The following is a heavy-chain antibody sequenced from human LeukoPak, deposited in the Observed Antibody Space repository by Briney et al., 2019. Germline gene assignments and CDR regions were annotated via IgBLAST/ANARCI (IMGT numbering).Heavy chain of an antibody. V-gene: IGHV3-53*01. CDR1: GLTVNDNY. Sequence: GGSLILSCALSGLTVNDNYMSWVRQAPGKGLEWVSLIFPDGQTYYADFVQGRFSISRDMSRNILFLDMSSLRAEDTAVFFCARANPVYGDFDYWGQGTLVTVSS. J-gene: IGHJ4*02. CDR2: IFPDGQT. CDR3: ARANPVYGDFDY. D-gene: IGHD4-17*01.